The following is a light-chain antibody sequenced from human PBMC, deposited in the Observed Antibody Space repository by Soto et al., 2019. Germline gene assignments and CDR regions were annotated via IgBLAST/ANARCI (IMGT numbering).Light chain of an antibody. Sequence: EIVLTQSPGTLSLSPGEGATLSCRASQSVSSSHLAWYQQKPGQAPSLLIYGASSRPTGVPDRFSGSGSGTDFTLTIRRLEPEDFAVYYCQQYGSSPYTFGQGTKLEIK. J-gene: IGKJ2*01. V-gene: IGKV3-20*01. CDR3: QQYGSSPYT. CDR1: QSVSSSH. CDR2: GAS.